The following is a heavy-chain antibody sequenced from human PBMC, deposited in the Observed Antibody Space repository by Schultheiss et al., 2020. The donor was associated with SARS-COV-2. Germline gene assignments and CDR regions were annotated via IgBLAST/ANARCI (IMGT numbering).Heavy chain of an antibody. D-gene: IGHD6-6*01. V-gene: IGHV3-11*04. CDR1: GLTFSGFY. Sequence: GESLKISCAASGLTFSGFYMSWIRQAPGKGLEWVSYIGSSGGNIYYADSVKGRFTISRDNSKNTLYLQMNSLRAEDTAVYYCARVESSSPYYYYGMDVWGQGTTVTVSS. CDR2: IGSSGGNI. CDR3: ARVESSSPYYYYGMDV. J-gene: IGHJ6*02.